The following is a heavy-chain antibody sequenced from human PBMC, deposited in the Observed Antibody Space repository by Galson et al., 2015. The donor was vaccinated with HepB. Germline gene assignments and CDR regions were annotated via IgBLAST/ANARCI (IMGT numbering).Heavy chain of an antibody. D-gene: IGHD3-22*01. CDR1: GFTFSSYA. Sequence: SLRLSCAASGFTFSSYAMSWVRQAPGKGLEWVSAISGRSVSTYYADSVKGRFTISRDNSKNTLFLQMNSLRAEDTAVYYCAKDWAAAYYYDSSGYYLRGGFDYWGQGTLVTVSS. J-gene: IGHJ4*02. CDR2: ISGRSVST. CDR3: AKDWAAAYYYDSSGYYLRGGFDY. V-gene: IGHV3-23*01.